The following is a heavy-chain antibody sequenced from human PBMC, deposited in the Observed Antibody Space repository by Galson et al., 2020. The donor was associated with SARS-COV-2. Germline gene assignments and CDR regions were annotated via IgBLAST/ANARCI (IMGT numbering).Heavy chain of an antibody. D-gene: IGHD1-1*01. CDR3: AAGTVLSEVQGGLEH. CDR2: FDPGLAET. J-gene: IGHJ4*02. CDR1: GHSLTESY. V-gene: IGHV1-24*01. Sequence: ASVKVSCKISGHSLTESYIHWVRQAPGKGLEWMGGFDPGLAETIYGQRFLDRVTMPVDISADTAYLEMSGLTYADTAIYFCAAGTVLSEVQGGLEHWGQGTLVTVSS.